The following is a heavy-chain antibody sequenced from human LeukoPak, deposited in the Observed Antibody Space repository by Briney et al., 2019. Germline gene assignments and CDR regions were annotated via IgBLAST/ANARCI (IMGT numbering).Heavy chain of an antibody. CDR1: GGSINSYF. J-gene: IGHJ4*02. Sequence: PSETLSLTCTVSGGSINSYFWTWIRQPAGKGLEWIGRIYTGGSTNYNPSLKSRVTMSVDTSKNQFSPKLNSVTAADTAVYYCARQEGGIVGPYWGQGTLVAVSS. D-gene: IGHD1-26*01. CDR2: IYTGGST. CDR3: ARQEGGIVGPY. V-gene: IGHV4-4*07.